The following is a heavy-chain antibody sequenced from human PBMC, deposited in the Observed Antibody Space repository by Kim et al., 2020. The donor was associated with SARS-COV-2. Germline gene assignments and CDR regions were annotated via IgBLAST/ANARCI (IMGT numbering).Heavy chain of an antibody. D-gene: IGHD2-2*01. Sequence: GGSLRLSCAASGFTFSSYAMHWVRQAPGKGLEWVAVISYDGSNKYYADSVKGRFTISRDNSKNTLYLQMNSLRAEDTAVYYCARDTSNHYFDYWGQGTLVTVSS. CDR1: GFTFSSYA. CDR2: ISYDGSNK. CDR3: ARDTSNHYFDY. V-gene: IGHV3-30*04. J-gene: IGHJ4*02.